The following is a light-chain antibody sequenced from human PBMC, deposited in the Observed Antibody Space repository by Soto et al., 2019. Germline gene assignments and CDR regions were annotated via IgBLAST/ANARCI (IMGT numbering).Light chain of an antibody. Sequence: EIVLTQSPATLSLSPGERATLSCRASKSVSSYLAWYQQKPGQAPRLLIYDASNRATGIPARFSGSGSGTDFTLTISSLEPEDFAVYYCQQRSHWPPAFGQGTKVEIK. V-gene: IGKV3-11*01. CDR3: QQRSHWPPA. CDR1: KSVSSY. J-gene: IGKJ2*01. CDR2: DAS.